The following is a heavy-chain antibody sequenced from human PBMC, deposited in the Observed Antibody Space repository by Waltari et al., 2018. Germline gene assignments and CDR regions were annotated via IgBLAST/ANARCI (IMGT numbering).Heavy chain of an antibody. J-gene: IGHJ5*02. D-gene: IGHD3-10*01. Sequence: WIRQPPGKGLEWIGEINHSGSTNYNPSLKSRVTISVDTSKNQFSLKLSSVTAADTAVYYCARGDPASGANNWFDPWGQGTLVTVSS. V-gene: IGHV4-34*01. CDR2: INHSGST. CDR3: ARGDPASGANNWFDP.